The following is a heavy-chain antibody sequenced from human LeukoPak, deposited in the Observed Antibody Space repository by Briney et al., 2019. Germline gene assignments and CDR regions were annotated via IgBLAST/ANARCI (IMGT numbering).Heavy chain of an antibody. V-gene: IGHV3-30*18. CDR2: ISYDGSNK. J-gene: IGHJ4*02. CDR3: AKDASPYCSGDCLPWYFDY. Sequence: GGSLRLSCAASGFTFSSYGMHWVRQAPGKGLEWVAVISYDGSNKYYADSVKGRFTISRDNSKNTLYLQMNSLRAEDTAVYYCAKDASPYCSGDCLPWYFDYWGQGTLVTVSS. CDR1: GFTFSSYG. D-gene: IGHD2-21*01.